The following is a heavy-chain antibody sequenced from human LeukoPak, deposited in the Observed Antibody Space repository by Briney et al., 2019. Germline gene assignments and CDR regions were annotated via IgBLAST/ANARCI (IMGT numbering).Heavy chain of an antibody. CDR1: GGSISSYY. J-gene: IGHJ4*02. CDR2: FYSTGST. Sequence: PSETLSLTCTVSGGSISSYYWTWIRQPAGKGLEWIGRFYSTGSTNYTPSLKSRVTMSVDTSKNQFSLKLSSVTAADTAVYYCARDQYSGSLDYWGQGTLVTASS. CDR3: ARDQYSGSLDY. V-gene: IGHV4-4*07. D-gene: IGHD1-26*01.